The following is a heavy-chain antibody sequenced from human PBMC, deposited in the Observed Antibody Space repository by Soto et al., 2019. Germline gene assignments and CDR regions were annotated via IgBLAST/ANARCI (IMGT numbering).Heavy chain of an antibody. CDR3: ARDLERHYSGGSCYYFDY. J-gene: IGHJ4*02. CDR1: GGTFSSYT. D-gene: IGHD2-15*01. Sequence: QVQLVQSGAEVKKPGSSVKVSCKASGGTFSSYTISWVRQAPGQGLEWMGRIIPILGIANYAQKFQGRVTITADKSTSTAYMELSSLRSEDTAVYYCARDLERHYSGGSCYYFDYWGQGTLVTVSS. CDR2: IIPILGIA. V-gene: IGHV1-69*08.